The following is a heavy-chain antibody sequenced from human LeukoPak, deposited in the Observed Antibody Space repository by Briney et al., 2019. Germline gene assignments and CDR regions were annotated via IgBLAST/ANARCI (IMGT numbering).Heavy chain of an antibody. CDR2: IWYDRSKK. V-gene: IGHV3-33*06. CDR1: GFRFSDFG. D-gene: IGHD1-20*01. CDR3: AKGDNYKPLYFDN. J-gene: IGHJ4*02. Sequence: GGSLRLSCAASGFRFSDFGMHWVRQAPGKGLEWVAVIWYDRSKKFYADSVEGRFAISSDNSKNTLFLQMNSLRDEDTAVYYCAKGDNYKPLYFDNWGQGSLVTVTA.